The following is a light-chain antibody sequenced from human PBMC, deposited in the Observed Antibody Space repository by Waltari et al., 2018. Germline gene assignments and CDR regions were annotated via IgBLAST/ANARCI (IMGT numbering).Light chain of an antibody. CDR1: ESVKGNY. J-gene: IGKJ2*01. CDR3: QHYDGSPYT. CDR2: GSS. Sequence: EIVLTQSPGTLSLSPGERATLSCRASESVKGNYLVWYQQKPGQAPRVLIDGSSKRATGIPDRFRGSGSGRDFTLTISRLEPEDFAMYYCQHYDGSPYTFGPGTKLEIE. V-gene: IGKV3-20*01.